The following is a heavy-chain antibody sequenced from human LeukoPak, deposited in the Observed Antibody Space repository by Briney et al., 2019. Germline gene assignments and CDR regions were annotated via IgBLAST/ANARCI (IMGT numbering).Heavy chain of an antibody. Sequence: SETLSLTCTVSGGSINTYYWSWIRQPPGKGLEWIGYIYYSGSTNYKPSLKSRVIILADTSKNQFSLKLSSVTAADTAVYYCARSRATMVRGSPNWNFDYWGQEILVTVSS. J-gene: IGHJ4*02. CDR1: GGSINTYY. CDR3: ARSRATMVRGSPNWNFDY. CDR2: IYYSGST. V-gene: IGHV4-59*01. D-gene: IGHD3-10*01.